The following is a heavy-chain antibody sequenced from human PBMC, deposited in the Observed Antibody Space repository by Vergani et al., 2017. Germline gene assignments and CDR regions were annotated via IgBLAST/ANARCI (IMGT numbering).Heavy chain of an antibody. CDR2: ISGSVGST. CDR1: GFTFSSYA. CDR3: AKRDPDYVGNPVHDL. D-gene: IGHD4-23*01. Sequence: EVQLLESGGGLVQPGGSLRLSCAASGFTFSSYAMSWVRQAPGKGLEWVSAISGSVGSTYYADSVKGRFTISRDNSKTTLYLQMNSLRAEDTAVYYCAKRDPDYVGNPVHDLWGRGTLVTVSS. V-gene: IGHV3-23*01. J-gene: IGHJ2*01.